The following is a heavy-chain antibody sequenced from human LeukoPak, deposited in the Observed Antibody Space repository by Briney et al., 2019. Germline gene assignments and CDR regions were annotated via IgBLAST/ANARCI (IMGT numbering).Heavy chain of an antibody. CDR1: GGSIRSYF. V-gene: IGHV4-59*08. CDR3: ARHAYSSTWYRYAVDV. D-gene: IGHD6-13*01. J-gene: IGHJ6*02. CDR2: IDYTGST. Sequence: SETLSLTCTVSGGSIRSYFWSWIRQSPGKELEWIGFIDYTGSTHYNPSLESRVTMSVDTSGNQFSLELSSVTAADTAVYHCARHAYSSTWYRYAVDVWGQGTTVTVSS.